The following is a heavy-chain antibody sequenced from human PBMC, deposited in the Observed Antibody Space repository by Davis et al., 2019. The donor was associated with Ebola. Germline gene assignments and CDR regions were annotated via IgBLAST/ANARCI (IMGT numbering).Heavy chain of an antibody. D-gene: IGHD5-18*01. CDR3: ARDDTHMHFDY. J-gene: IGHJ4*02. CDR1: GYTLTGYY. Sequence: ASVKVSCKASGYTLTGYYMHWVRQAPGHGPEWLGWTSLSSGSTKFSPRFQGRLTMTRDTSISTVYMELSGLKSDDTAMYYCARDDTHMHFDYWGQGTLVTVSS. CDR2: TSLSSGST. V-gene: IGHV1-2*02.